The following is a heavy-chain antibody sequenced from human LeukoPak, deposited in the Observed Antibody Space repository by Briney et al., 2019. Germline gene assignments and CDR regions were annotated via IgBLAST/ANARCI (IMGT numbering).Heavy chain of an antibody. V-gene: IGHV3-15*01. CDR3: TPLSSGLAVH. D-gene: IGHD6-19*01. CDR1: GFTFSNAW. Sequence: PGGSLRLSCAASGFTFSNAWMTWVRQAPGKGLEWVGRIKSKTDGETTDYAAPVKGRFTISRDDSKNTLYLQMNSLKTEDTAVYYCTPLSSGLAVHWGQGTLVTVSS. CDR2: IKSKTDGETT. J-gene: IGHJ4*02.